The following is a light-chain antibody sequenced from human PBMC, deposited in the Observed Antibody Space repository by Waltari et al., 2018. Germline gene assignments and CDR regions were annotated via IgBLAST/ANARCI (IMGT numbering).Light chain of an antibody. V-gene: IGLV3-19*01. J-gene: IGLJ3*02. CDR2: GEN. Sequence: SLRTYSVSWYQQTPGQAPLLVLYGENNRPSGIPDRFSGSSSGNTASLTITEAQAEDEADYYCDSRDSSGNLWVFGGGTKLTVV. CDR3: DSRDSSGNLWV. CDR1: SLRTYS.